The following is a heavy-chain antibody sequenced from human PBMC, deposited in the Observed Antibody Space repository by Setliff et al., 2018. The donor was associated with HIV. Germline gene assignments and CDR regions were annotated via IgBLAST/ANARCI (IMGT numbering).Heavy chain of an antibody. CDR1: GGSFSNSYYF. CDR3: ARGLRIVLMVYAKFGFDY. D-gene: IGHD2-8*01. V-gene: IGHV4-39*01. CDR2: ISYSGST. J-gene: IGHJ4*02. Sequence: SETLSLTCNVSGGSFSNSYYFWGWIRQPPGKGLEWIGSISYSGSTYYNPSLKSRVTMSVDTSKNQFSLKLSSVTAADTAVYYCARGLRIVLMVYAKFGFDYWGQGTLVTVSS.